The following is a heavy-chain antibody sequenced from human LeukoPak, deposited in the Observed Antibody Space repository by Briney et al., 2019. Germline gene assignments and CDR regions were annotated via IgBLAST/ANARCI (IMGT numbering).Heavy chain of an antibody. CDR2: ISSSGSTI. Sequence: PGGSLRLSCAASGFTFSSYEMNWVRQAPGKGLEWVSYISSSGSTIYYADSVKGRFTISRDNAKNSLYLQMNSLRAEDTAVYYCATGYSSGRTGGYWGQGTLVTVSS. CDR3: ATGYSSGRTGGY. CDR1: GFTFSSYE. D-gene: IGHD6-19*01. V-gene: IGHV3-48*03. J-gene: IGHJ4*02.